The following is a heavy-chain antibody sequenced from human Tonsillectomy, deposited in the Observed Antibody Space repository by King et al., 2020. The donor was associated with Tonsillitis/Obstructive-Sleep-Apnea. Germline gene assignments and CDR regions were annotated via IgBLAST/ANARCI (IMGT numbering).Heavy chain of an antibody. J-gene: IGHJ5*02. CDR2: IYHSGST. D-gene: IGHD2-15*01. V-gene: IGHV4-4*02. Sequence: VQLQESGPGLVKPSGTLSLTCAVSGGSISSSNWWSWVRQPPGKGLEWIGEIYHSGSTNYNPSLKSRVTISVDKSKNQFSLKLSSVTAADTAVYYCARLVDCSGGSCYSGWFDPWGQGTLVTVSS. CDR3: ARLVDCSGGSCYSGWFDP. CDR1: GGSISSSNW.